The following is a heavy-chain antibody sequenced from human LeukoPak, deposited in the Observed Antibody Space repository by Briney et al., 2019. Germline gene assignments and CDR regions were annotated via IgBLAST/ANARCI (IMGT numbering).Heavy chain of an antibody. Sequence: SETLSLTCTVSGYSINSGYYWGWIRQPPGKGLEWIGSIHHSGSAHYNPSLKSRVTISVDTSKNRFSLKLSSVTAADTAVYYCARAVAAAGSPYFDYWGQGTLVTVSS. CDR3: ARAVAAAGSPYFDY. J-gene: IGHJ4*02. CDR1: GYSINSGYY. CDR2: IHHSGSA. V-gene: IGHV4-38-2*02. D-gene: IGHD6-13*01.